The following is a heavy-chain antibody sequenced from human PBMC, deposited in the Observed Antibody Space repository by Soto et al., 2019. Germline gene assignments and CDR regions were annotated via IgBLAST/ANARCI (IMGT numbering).Heavy chain of an antibody. J-gene: IGHJ4*02. CDR3: AREYSNSPEAFDF. Sequence: SETLSLTCTVSGGSVNSDSYYWTWIRQPPGKGLEWIGYIYYSGRTNYNPSLKSRVTISVDTSRNQLSLRLSSVTAADTAVFYCAREYSNSPEAFDFWGQGALVTVSS. CDR1: GGSVNSDSYY. D-gene: IGHD6-6*01. CDR2: IYYSGRT. V-gene: IGHV4-61*01.